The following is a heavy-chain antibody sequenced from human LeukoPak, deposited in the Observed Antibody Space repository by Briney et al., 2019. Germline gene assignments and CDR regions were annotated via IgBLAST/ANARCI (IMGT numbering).Heavy chain of an antibody. D-gene: IGHD4-23*01. V-gene: IGHV3-15*01. J-gene: IGHJ4*02. CDR3: ATDPTVATLGFDY. Sequence: GGSLRLSCVASGFTFSNAWMSWVRQAPGKGLEWVGRIKSKTDGGTTDYAAPVKGRFTISRDDSENTLYLQMNSLKTEDTAVYYCATDPTVATLGFDYWDQGTLVTVFS. CDR2: IKSKTDGGTT. CDR1: GFTFSNAW.